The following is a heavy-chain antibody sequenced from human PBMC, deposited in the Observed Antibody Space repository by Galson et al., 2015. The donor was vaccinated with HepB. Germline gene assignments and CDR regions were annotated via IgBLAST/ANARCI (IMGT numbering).Heavy chain of an antibody. D-gene: IGHD2-15*01. CDR2: ISYDGSNK. J-gene: IGHJ5*02. V-gene: IGHV3-30*04. Sequence: SLRLSCAASGFTFSSYAMHWVRQAPGKGLEWVAVISYDGSNKYYADSVKGRFTISRDSSKNTLYLQMNSLRAEDTAVYYCAREDIVVVVGWFDPWGQGTLVTVSS. CDR1: GFTFSSYA. CDR3: AREDIVVVVGWFDP.